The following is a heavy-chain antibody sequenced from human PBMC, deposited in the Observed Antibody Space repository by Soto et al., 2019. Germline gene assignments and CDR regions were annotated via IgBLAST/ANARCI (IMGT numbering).Heavy chain of an antibody. V-gene: IGHV3-23*01. D-gene: IGHD3-9*01. Sequence: HPGGSLRLSCAASEFAFNDFAFNWVRQAPGKGLEWVSTISGDGHNTHYANSVKGRLTISRDNSKRMLYLQMNSLKVDDTAVYYCARDPSTGSADYWGQGTLVTVSS. J-gene: IGHJ4*02. CDR2: ISGDGHNT. CDR1: EFAFNDFA. CDR3: ARDPSTGSADY.